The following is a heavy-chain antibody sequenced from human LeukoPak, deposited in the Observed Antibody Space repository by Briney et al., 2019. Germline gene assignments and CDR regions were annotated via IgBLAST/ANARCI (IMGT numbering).Heavy chain of an antibody. Sequence: PGGSLRLSCAASGFTFSSYGMHWVRQAPGKGLEWVAVISYDGRNKYYADSVKGRFTISRDNSKNTLYLQMNSLRAEDTAVYYCAKAEQWLGYYFDYWGQGTLVTVSS. CDR1: GFTFSSYG. CDR2: ISYDGRNK. D-gene: IGHD6-19*01. CDR3: AKAEQWLGYYFDY. V-gene: IGHV3-30*18. J-gene: IGHJ4*02.